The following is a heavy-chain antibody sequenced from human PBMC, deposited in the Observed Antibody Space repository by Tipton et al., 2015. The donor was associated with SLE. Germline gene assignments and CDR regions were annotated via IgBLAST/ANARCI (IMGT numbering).Heavy chain of an antibody. J-gene: IGHJ4*02. Sequence: LRLYCTVSGGSISSYYWSWIRQPPGKGLEWIGYIYYSGSTNYNPSLKSRVTISVDTSKNQFSLKLSSVTAADTAVYYCARSIAARLDYWCQGTLVTVSS. CDR1: GGSISSYY. CDR3: ARSIAARLDY. CDR2: IYYSGST. V-gene: IGHV4-59*01. D-gene: IGHD6-6*01.